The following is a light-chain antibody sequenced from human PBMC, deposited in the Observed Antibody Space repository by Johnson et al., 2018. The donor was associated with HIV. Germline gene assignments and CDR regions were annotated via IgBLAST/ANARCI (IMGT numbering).Light chain of an antibody. CDR3: GTWDTSLGAGV. V-gene: IGLV1-51*02. CDR2: ENN. CDR1: SSNIGNNY. Sequence: QPVLTQPPSVSAAPGQTVTISCAGSSSNIGNNYVSWYQQLPGTAPKLLIYENNKRPSGIPDRFSGSKSGTSATLGINGLQTGDEADYYCGTWDTSLGAGVFGPGTKVSVL. J-gene: IGLJ1*01.